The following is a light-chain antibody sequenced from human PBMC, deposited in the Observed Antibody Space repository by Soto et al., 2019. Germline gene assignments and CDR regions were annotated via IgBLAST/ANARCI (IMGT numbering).Light chain of an antibody. CDR2: QTS. Sequence: VLTQSPATLSSFPGDGVTLSCRASQYINTRLAWYQHRPGQAPRLLIYQTSIRAAGIPARFSASGSGTEFTLTISSLQSEDFAVYYCQQYNNWPRTFGQGTRLEIK. J-gene: IGKJ5*01. V-gene: IGKV3D-15*01. CDR1: QYINTR. CDR3: QQYNNWPRT.